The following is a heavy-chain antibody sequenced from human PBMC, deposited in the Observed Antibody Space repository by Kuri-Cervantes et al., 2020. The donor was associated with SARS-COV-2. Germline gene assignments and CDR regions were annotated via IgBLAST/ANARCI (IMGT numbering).Heavy chain of an antibody. J-gene: IGHJ5*02. D-gene: IGHD5-24*01. V-gene: IGHV1-69*13. Sequence: SVKVSCKASGGTFSSYAISWVRQAPGQGLEWMGGIIPIFGTANYAQKFQGRVTITADESTNTAYMELSSLRSEDTAVYYCARRKGTGRRWWFDPWGQGTLVTVSS. CDR3: ARRKGTGRRWWFDP. CDR2: IIPIFGTA. CDR1: GGTFSSYA.